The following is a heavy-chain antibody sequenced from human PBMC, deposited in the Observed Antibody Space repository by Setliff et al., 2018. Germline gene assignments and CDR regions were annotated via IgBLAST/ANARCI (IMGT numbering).Heavy chain of an antibody. CDR3: ARETTMTYYFYYMDV. CDR1: GGSFSDYC. CDR2: INHSGST. V-gene: IGHV4-34*01. D-gene: IGHD4-17*01. Sequence: SETLSLTCAVYGGSFSDYCWSWIRQSPGKGLEWIGEINHSGSTNYNPSLKTRVTISVDTSKNQFSLTLSSVTAADTAVYYCARETTMTYYFYYMDVWGKGTTVTVSS. J-gene: IGHJ6*03.